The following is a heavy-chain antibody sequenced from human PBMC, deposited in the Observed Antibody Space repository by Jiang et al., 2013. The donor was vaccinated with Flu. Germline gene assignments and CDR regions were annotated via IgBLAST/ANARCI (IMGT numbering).Heavy chain of an antibody. CDR1: GFSFSFYD. CDR2: IRFDGTNN. Sequence: VESGGGVVQPGGSLRLSCAASGFSFSFYDMHWVRQAPGKGLEWVSFIRFDGTNNYSADSVKGRFTISRDNSKNTLYLHMNSLRPEDTAVYYCAKSGPGDFWSDYYRKYYFDFWGQGTLVIVSS. CDR3: AKSGPGDFWSDYYRKYYFDF. V-gene: IGHV3-30*02. J-gene: IGHJ4*02. D-gene: IGHD3-3*01.